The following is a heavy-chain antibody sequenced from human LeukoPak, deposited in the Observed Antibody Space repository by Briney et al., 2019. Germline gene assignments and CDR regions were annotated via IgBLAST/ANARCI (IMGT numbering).Heavy chain of an antibody. CDR1: GGTFSSYA. V-gene: IGHV1-69*05. D-gene: IGHD3-9*01. CDR2: IIPIFGTA. CDR3: AREFRNYDILTGYPTSLFDY. Sequence: ASVKVSCKASGGTFSSYAISWVRQAPGKGLEWMGGIIPIFGTANYAQKFQGRVTITTDESTSTAYMELSSLRSEDTAVYYCAREFRNYDILTGYPTSLFDYWGQGTLVTVSS. J-gene: IGHJ4*02.